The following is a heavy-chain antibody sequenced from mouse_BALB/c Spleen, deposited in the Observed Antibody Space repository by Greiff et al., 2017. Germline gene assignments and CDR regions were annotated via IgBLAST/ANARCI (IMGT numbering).Heavy chain of an antibody. D-gene: IGHD2-4*01. V-gene: IGHV5-12-1*01. J-gene: IGHJ3*01. CDR2: ISSGGGST. Sequence: EVKVVESGGGLVKPGGSLKLSCAASGFAFSSYDMSWVRQTPEKRLEWVAYISSGGGSTYYPDTVKGRFTISRDNAKNTLYLQMSSLKSEDTAMYYCARGYYDYDGAWFAYWGQGTLVTVSA. CDR1: GFAFSSYD. CDR3: ARGYYDYDGAWFAY.